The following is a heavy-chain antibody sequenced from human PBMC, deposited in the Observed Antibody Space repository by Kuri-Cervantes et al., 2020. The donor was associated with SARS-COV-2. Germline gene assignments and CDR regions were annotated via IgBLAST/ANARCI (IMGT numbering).Heavy chain of an antibody. CDR3: ARGLYYYGSGSYYGTEGVPVGIDY. CDR2: INPSGGST. J-gene: IGHJ4*02. V-gene: IGHV1-46*01. CDR1: GYTFTSYY. Sequence: ASVKVSCKASGYTFTSYYMHWVRQAPGQGLEWMGIINPSGGSTSYAQKFQGRVTMTRDTSTSTVYMELSSPRSEDTAVYYCARGLYYYGSGSYYGTEGVPVGIDYWGQGTLVTVSS. D-gene: IGHD3-10*01.